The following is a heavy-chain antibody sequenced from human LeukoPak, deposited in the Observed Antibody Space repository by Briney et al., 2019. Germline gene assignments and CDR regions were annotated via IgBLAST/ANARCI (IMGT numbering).Heavy chain of an antibody. V-gene: IGHV4-30-2*05. CDR3: ARDTPTFGYYY. D-gene: IGHD5-12*01. Sequence: PSQTLSLSCTVSGGSISSCSYYWSWIRQPPGEGLEWIGYIYHSGSTYYNPSLRSRVSISSDTSNNQFSLNLKSVTAADTAIYYCARDTPTFGYYYWGQGTLVTVSS. CDR1: GGSISSCSYY. J-gene: IGHJ4*02. CDR2: IYHSGST.